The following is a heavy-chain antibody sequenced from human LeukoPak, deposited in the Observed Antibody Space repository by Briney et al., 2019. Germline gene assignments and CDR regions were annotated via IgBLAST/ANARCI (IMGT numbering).Heavy chain of an antibody. D-gene: IGHD5-24*01. V-gene: IGHV3-30-3*01. J-gene: IGHJ4*02. CDR3: ARDLQF. CDR1: GFTFSSYA. CDR2: ISYDGSNK. Sequence: GRSLRLSCAASGFTFSSYAMHWVRQAPGKGLEWVAVISYDGSNKDYADSVKGRFTISRDNVKKSLYLQMNSLRAEDAAVYYCARDLQFGGQGTLVTVSS.